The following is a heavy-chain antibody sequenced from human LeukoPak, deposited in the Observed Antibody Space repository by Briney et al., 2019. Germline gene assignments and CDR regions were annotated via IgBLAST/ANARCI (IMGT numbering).Heavy chain of an antibody. Sequence: SETLSLTCTVSGGSISSYYWSWVRQPPGKGLEGIGYIYYSGSTNYNPSLKSRVPISVDTSKNQFSLKLSSVTAADTAVYYCARQIIVPTYYFDYWGQGTLVTVSS. J-gene: IGHJ4*02. CDR1: GGSISSYY. V-gene: IGHV4-59*08. CDR3: ARQIIVPTYYFDY. D-gene: IGHD1-26*01. CDR2: IYYSGST.